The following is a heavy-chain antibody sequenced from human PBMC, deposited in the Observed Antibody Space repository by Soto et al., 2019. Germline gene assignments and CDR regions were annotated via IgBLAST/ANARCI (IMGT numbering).Heavy chain of an antibody. D-gene: IGHD1-26*01. CDR3: ARDSGSRGGMDV. V-gene: IGHV3-30*03. CDR1: GFTFSSYG. J-gene: IGHJ6*02. Sequence: GGSLRLSCAASGFTFSSYGMHWVRQAPGKGLEWVAVISYDGSNKYYADSVKGRFTISRDNSKNTLYLQMNSLRAEDTAVHYCARDSGSRGGMDVWGQGTTVTVSS. CDR2: ISYDGSNK.